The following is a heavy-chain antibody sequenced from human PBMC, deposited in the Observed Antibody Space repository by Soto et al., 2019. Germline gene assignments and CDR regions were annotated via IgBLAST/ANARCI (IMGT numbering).Heavy chain of an antibody. CDR1: GFTFSSYA. D-gene: IGHD3-3*01. CDR2: ISYDGSNK. CDR3: ARSRGLEWLLFAFDI. Sequence: GGSLRLSCAASGFTFSSYAMHWVRQAPGKGLEWVAVISYDGSNKYYADSVKGRFTISRDNSKSTLYLQMNSLRAEDTAVYYCARSRGLEWLLFAFDIWGQGTMVTVSS. J-gene: IGHJ3*02. V-gene: IGHV3-30-3*01.